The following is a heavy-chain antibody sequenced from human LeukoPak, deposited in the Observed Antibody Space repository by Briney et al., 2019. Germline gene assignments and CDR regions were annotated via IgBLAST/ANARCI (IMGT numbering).Heavy chain of an antibody. V-gene: IGHV3-53*04. Sequence: PGGSLRLSCAVSGFTVSGHYMTWVRQAPGKGLGWASVIYTGGTAYYRDSVKGRFTISRHNSENTVNLQMNSLRPEDTAVYYCASGPTYDYVRVLLYWGQGTLVTVSS. D-gene: IGHD3-16*01. CDR3: ASGPTYDYVRVLLY. CDR1: GFTVSGHY. J-gene: IGHJ4*02. CDR2: IYTGGTA.